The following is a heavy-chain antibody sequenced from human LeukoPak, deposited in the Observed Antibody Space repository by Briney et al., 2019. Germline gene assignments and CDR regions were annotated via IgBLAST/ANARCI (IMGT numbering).Heavy chain of an antibody. J-gene: IGHJ5*02. D-gene: IGHD6-13*01. CDR1: GGSISSGGYY. V-gene: IGHV4-61*08. CDR3: ARRMIGHLAAAGNNWFDP. CDR2: IYYSGST. Sequence: SETLSLTCTVSGGSISSGGYYWSWIRQHPGKGLEWIGYIYYSGSTNYNPSLKSRVTISVDTSKNQFSLKLSSVTAADTAVYYCARRMIGHLAAAGNNWFDPWGQGTLVTVSS.